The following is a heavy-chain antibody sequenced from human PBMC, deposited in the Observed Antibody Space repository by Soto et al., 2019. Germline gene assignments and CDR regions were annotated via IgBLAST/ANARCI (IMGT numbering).Heavy chain of an antibody. V-gene: IGHV3-30*18. CDR1: GFTFRTNA. D-gene: IGHD6-19*01. CDR2: ISYDGNNK. CDR3: AKNGYSSGCYGDY. J-gene: IGHJ4*02. Sequence: QVQLVESGGGVVQPGRSLRLSCAASGFTFRTNAMHWVRQAPGKGLEWVAVISYDGNNKYYADSVKGRFTISRDNSKNTLYLQMNSLRAEDMAVYYCAKNGYSSGCYGDYWGQGTLVTVSS.